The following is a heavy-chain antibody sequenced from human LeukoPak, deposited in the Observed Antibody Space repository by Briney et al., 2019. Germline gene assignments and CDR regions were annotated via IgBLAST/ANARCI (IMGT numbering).Heavy chain of an antibody. CDR2: ISAYNGNT. Sequence: ASVKVSCKASGYTFTSCGISWVRQAPGRELEWMGWISAYNGNTNYAQKLQGRVTMTTDTSTSTAYMELRSLRSDDTAVYYCARGWGSSTSCIRFDPWGQGTLVTVSS. J-gene: IGHJ5*02. CDR3: ARGWGSSTSCIRFDP. V-gene: IGHV1-18*01. D-gene: IGHD2-2*01. CDR1: GYTFTSCG.